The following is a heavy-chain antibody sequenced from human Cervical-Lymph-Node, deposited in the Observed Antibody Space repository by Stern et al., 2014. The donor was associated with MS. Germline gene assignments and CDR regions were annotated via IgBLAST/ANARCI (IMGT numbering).Heavy chain of an antibody. Sequence: EVQLVESGAEVKKPGESLKISCQGSGYSFTNYWIGWVRRMPGKGLEWMGIIYPGDSDTRYSPSFQGQITISADKSISTAYLQWSSLKASDTAMYYCARPLTARQNDAFDVWGPGTMVIVSS. CDR3: ARPLTARQNDAFDV. D-gene: IGHD6-6*01. J-gene: IGHJ3*01. CDR2: IYPGDSDT. V-gene: IGHV5-51*01. CDR1: GYSFTNYW.